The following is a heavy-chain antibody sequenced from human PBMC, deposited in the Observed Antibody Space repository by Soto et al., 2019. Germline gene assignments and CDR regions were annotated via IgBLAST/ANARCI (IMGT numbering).Heavy chain of an antibody. CDR3: ARRGDGYNWYYYYGMDV. Sequence: GGSLRLSCAASGFTFSSYWMSWVRRAPGKGLEWVANIKQDGSEKYYVDSVKGRFTISRDNAKNSLYLQMNSLRAEDTAVYYCARRGDGYNWYYYYGMDVWGQGTTVTVSS. CDR2: IKQDGSEK. D-gene: IGHD5-12*01. J-gene: IGHJ6*02. CDR1: GFTFSSYW. V-gene: IGHV3-7*01.